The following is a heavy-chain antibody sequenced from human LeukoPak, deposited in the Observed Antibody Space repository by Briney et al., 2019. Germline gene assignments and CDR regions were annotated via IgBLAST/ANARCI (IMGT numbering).Heavy chain of an antibody. V-gene: IGHV3-11*06. CDR3: ARDRYCSSTSCYHPTDV. CDR1: GFTFSDYY. D-gene: IGHD2-2*01. CDR2: ISNSDSYT. Sequence: GGSLRLSCAASGFTFSDYYMSWIRQAPGKGLAWVSYISNSDSYTDYADSVRGRFTISRDNAKNSLYLQMNSLRAEDTAVYYCARDRYCSSTSCYHPTDVWGQGTTVTVSS. J-gene: IGHJ6*02.